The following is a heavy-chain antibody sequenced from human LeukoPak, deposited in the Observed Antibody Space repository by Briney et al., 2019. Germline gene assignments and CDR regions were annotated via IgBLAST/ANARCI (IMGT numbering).Heavy chain of an antibody. CDR2: INSDGSST. D-gene: IGHD2-8*01. V-gene: IGHV3-74*01. CDR1: GFTFSSYW. CDR3: AKDSGVNYFDY. J-gene: IGHJ4*02. Sequence: GGSLRLSCAASGFTFSSYWMHWVRQAPGKGLVWVSRINSDGSSTTYADSVKGRFTISRDNSKNTLYLQMNSLRAEDTAVYYCAKDSGVNYFDYWGQGTLVTVSS.